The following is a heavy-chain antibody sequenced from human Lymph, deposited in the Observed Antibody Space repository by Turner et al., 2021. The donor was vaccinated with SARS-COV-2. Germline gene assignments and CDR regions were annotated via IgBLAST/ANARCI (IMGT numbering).Heavy chain of an antibody. J-gene: IGHJ4*02. Sequence: QVQLVESGGGVVLPGRSLRLSCAASGFTFSNDGMHWVRQAPSKGLEWGALISDDGTNKYYADSVKGRFTISRDNSKNTLYLQMNSLRAEDTAVYYCARGGMVTLTTGLDYWGQGTLVTVSS. D-gene: IGHD4-17*01. V-gene: IGHV3-30*03. CDR3: ARGGMVTLTTGLDY. CDR2: ISDDGTNK. CDR1: GFTFSNDG.